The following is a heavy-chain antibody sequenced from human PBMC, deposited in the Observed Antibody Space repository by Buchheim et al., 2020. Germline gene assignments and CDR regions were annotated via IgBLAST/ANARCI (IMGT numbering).Heavy chain of an antibody. D-gene: IGHD3-9*01. CDR1: GFIYSAYW. CDR2: IIQDGSEK. CDR3: ARLVLTGYYSLSTLNL. J-gene: IGHJ4*02. V-gene: IGHV3-7*01. Sequence: EGQLVESGGGLVQPGGSLRLSCVGSGFIYSAYWMAWVRQAPGKGLAWVANIIQDGSEKHYVDSVQGRFTISRDNAKNSLYLQMNSLRVEDTATYYCARLVLTGYYSLSTLNLWGQG.